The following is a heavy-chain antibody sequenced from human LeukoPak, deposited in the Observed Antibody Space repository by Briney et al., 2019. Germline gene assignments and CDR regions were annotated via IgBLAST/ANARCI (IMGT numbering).Heavy chain of an antibody. V-gene: IGHV2-5*02. D-gene: IGHD6-13*01. CDR1: GFSLSTSGVG. CDR3: AHSSPKGSSYPKSFDY. CDR2: IYWDDDK. Sequence: SGPTPVKPTQTLTLTCTFSGFSLSTSGVGVGWIRQPPGKALEWLALIYWDDDKRYSPSLKSRLTITKDTSKNQVVLTMTNMDPVDTATYYCAHSSPKGSSYPKSFDYWGQGTLVTVSS. J-gene: IGHJ4*02.